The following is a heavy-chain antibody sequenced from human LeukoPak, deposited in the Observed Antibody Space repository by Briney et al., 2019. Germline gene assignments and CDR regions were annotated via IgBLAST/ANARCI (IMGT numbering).Heavy chain of an antibody. J-gene: IGHJ4*02. D-gene: IGHD6-6*01. CDR3: ARDRGGTYSSTFDY. CDR1: GFTFRSSW. Sequence: GGSLRLSCAASGFTFRSSWMSWVRQAPGKGLEWVANIKQDGSETYYVDSVKGRFTISRDNAKNSLYLQMNRLRAEDTAVYYCARDRGGTYSSTFDYWGQGTLVTVSS. CDR2: IKQDGSET. V-gene: IGHV3-7*01.